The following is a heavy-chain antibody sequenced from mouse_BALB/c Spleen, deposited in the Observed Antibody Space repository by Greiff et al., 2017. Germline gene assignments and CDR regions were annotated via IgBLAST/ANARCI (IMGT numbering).Heavy chain of an antibody. Sequence: DVQLQESGPSLVKPSQTLSLTCSVTGDSITSGYWNWIRKFPGNKLEYMGYISYSGSTYYNPSLKSRISITRDTSKNQYYLQLNSVTTEDTATYYCARFDLYGNYRDYAMDYWGQGTSGTVSS. CDR2: ISYSGST. CDR1: GDSITSGY. V-gene: IGHV3-8*02. CDR3: ARFDLYGNYRDYAMDY. D-gene: IGHD2-1*01. J-gene: IGHJ4*01.